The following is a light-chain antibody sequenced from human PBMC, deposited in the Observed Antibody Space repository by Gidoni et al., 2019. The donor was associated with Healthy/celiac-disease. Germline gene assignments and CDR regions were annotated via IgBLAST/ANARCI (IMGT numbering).Light chain of an antibody. V-gene: IGKV1D-12*01. CDR2: AAA. J-gene: IGKJ1*01. CDR1: HGISSL. CDR3: QQANRFPWT. Sequence: DIQMTQSPSSVSASIGDRVTITCRASHGISSLLAWYQQKPGKAPKLLIYAAASLQSGVPSRFSGSGSVTSFTRTIRSLQPEDFATYYCQQANRFPWTFGQGTEVEIK.